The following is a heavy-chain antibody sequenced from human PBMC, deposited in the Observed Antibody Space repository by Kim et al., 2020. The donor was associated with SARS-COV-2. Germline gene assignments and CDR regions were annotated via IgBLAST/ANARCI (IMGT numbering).Heavy chain of an antibody. Sequence: GGSLRLSCAASGFTFSSYGMHWVRQAPGKGLEWVAVISYDGSNKYYADSVKGRFTISRDNSKNTLYLQMNSLRAEDTAVYYCAKQTYEYYDILTGPHDHFDYWGQGTLVTVSS. CDR2: ISYDGSNK. CDR1: GFTFSSYG. V-gene: IGHV3-30*18. CDR3: AKQTYEYYDILTGPHDHFDY. J-gene: IGHJ4*02. D-gene: IGHD3-9*01.